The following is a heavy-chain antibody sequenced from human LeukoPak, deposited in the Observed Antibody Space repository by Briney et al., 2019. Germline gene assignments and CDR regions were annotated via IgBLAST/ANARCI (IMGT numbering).Heavy chain of an antibody. CDR1: GYTFATYD. Sequence: GASVKVSCKASGYTFATYDINWVRQATGQGLEWMGWMNPNIGDVGYAQKFQGRVTMTKDTSISTAYMELTSLTSEDTAVHYCTRSNYGSYDYWGQGTLVTVSS. D-gene: IGHD3-10*01. V-gene: IGHV1-8*01. CDR3: TRSNYGSYDY. CDR2: MNPNIGDV. J-gene: IGHJ4*02.